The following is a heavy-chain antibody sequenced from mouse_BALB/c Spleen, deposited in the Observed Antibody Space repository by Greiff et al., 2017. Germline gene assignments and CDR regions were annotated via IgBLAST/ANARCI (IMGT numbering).Heavy chain of an antibody. CDR1: GYTFTDYE. D-gene: IGHD2-1*01. Sequence: ESGPELVKPGASVTLSCKASGYTFTDYEMHWVKQTPVHGLEWIGAIDPETGGTAYNQKFKGKATLTADKSSSTAYMELRSLTAEDSAVYYCTRGNGTYAMDYWGQGTSVTVSS. V-gene: IGHV1-15*01. CDR3: TRGNGTYAMDY. CDR2: IDPETGGT. J-gene: IGHJ4*01.